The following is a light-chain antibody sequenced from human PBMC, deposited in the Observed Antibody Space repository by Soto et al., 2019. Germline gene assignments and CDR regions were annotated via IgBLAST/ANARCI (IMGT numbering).Light chain of an antibody. Sequence: EIVLTQSPDTLSLSPGERAILSCRASQTVRNNFLAWYQHKPGQSPRLLISVASSRATGIPDRFSGSGSGTDFSLTISRLEPEDFAVYYCQQYSSSSRTFGQGTKVDIK. CDR1: QTVRNNF. J-gene: IGKJ1*01. CDR2: VAS. CDR3: QQYSSSSRT. V-gene: IGKV3-20*01.